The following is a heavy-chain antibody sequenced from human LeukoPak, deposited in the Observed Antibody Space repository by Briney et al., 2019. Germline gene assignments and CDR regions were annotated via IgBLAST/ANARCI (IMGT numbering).Heavy chain of an antibody. D-gene: IGHD3-22*01. Sequence: GGSLRLSCAASGFTFSSYAMSWVRQAPGKGLEWVSAISGSGGSTYYADSVKGRFTISRDNSKNTLYLQMNSLRAEDTAVYYCARGRRDSSGSPGDFDYWGQGTLVTVSS. J-gene: IGHJ4*02. CDR2: ISGSGGST. CDR3: ARGRRDSSGSPGDFDY. V-gene: IGHV3-23*01. CDR1: GFTFSSYA.